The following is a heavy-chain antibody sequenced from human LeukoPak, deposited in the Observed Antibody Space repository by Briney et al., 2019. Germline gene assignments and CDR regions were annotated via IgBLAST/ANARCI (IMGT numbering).Heavy chain of an antibody. D-gene: IGHD4-23*01. Sequence: GGSLRLSCAASGFTFSSFSMNWVRQAPGKGLEWISYISSSGPTIYYADSVKGRFTISRDNAKNSLYLQMSSLRAEDTAVYYCARGGWGTTTVASDYWGQGTLVTVSS. CDR2: ISSSGPTI. CDR1: GFTFSSFS. V-gene: IGHV3-48*04. J-gene: IGHJ4*02. CDR3: ARGGWGTTTVASDY.